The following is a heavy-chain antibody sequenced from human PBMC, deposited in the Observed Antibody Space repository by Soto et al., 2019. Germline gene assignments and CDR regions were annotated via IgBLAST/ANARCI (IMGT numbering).Heavy chain of an antibody. V-gene: IGHV1-69*08. J-gene: IGHJ4*02. CDR1: GGTFSSYT. D-gene: IGHD3-22*01. CDR2: IIPILGIA. Sequence: QVQLVQSGAEVKKPGSSVKVSCKASGGTFSSYTISWVRQAPGQGLEWMGRIIPILGIANYAQKFQGRVTSTADKSTSTAYMELSSLRSEDTAVYYCARDQYYDSSGYLIDYWGQGTLVTVSS. CDR3: ARDQYYDSSGYLIDY.